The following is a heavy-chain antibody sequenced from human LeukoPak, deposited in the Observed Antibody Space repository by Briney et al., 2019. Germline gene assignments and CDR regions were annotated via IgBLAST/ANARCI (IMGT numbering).Heavy chain of an antibody. J-gene: IGHJ3*02. D-gene: IGHD5-18*01. CDR1: GFTFSSYG. CDR3: AKGGYSYTDAFDI. V-gene: IGHV3-30*18. CDR2: ISYDGSNK. Sequence: GGSLRLSCAASGFTFSSYGIHWVRQAPGKGLEWVAVISYDGSNKYYADSVKGRFTISRDNSKNTLYLQMNSLRGEDTAVYYCAKGGYSYTDAFDIWGQGTMVTVSS.